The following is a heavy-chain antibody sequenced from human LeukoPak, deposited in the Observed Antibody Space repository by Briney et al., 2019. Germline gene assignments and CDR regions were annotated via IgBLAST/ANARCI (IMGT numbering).Heavy chain of an antibody. J-gene: IGHJ4*02. V-gene: IGHV1-2*02. CDR3: ARVDTAMVAGGGDY. D-gene: IGHD5-18*01. CDR1: GYSFTGYY. Sequence: ASVKVSCEASGYSFTGYYMHWVRQAPGQGLEWMGWINPNSGGTKYAQKFKGRVTMTRDTSISTAYMELSRLRSDDTAVYYWARVDTAMVAGGGDYWGQGTLVTVSS. CDR2: INPNSGGT.